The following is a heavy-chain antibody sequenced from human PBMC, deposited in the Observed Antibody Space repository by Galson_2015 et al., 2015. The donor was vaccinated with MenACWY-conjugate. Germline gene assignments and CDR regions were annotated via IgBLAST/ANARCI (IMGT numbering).Heavy chain of an antibody. V-gene: IGHV4-4*02. Sequence: IGEIHHSGSTHYNPSLKSRVSISVDKSKNQFSLKLSSVTAADTAVYYCARRGPGSDFWSGYYSFDYWGQGTLVTVSS. D-gene: IGHD3-3*01. CDR3: ARRGPGSDFWSGYYSFDY. CDR2: IHHSGST. J-gene: IGHJ4*02.